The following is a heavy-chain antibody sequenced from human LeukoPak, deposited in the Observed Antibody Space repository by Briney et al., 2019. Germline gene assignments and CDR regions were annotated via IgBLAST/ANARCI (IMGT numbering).Heavy chain of an antibody. CDR1: GFTFSSYG. CDR3: AKDPRRIQGILNCSGGSCPDADFDY. CDR2: IPYDGSNK. D-gene: IGHD2-15*01. Sequence: PGGSLRLSCAASGFTFSSYGMHWVRQAPGKGLEWVAFIPYDGSNKYYADSVKGRFTISRDNSKNTLYLQMNSLRAEDTAVYYCAKDPRRIQGILNCSGGSCPDADFDYWGQGTLVTVSS. V-gene: IGHV3-30*02. J-gene: IGHJ4*02.